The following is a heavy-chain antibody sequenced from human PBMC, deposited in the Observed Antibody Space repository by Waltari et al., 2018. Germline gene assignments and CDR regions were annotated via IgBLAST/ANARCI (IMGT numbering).Heavy chain of an antibody. CDR1: GFTFTAYW. CDR3: GTLEDVAS. CDR2: VKPDGTTK. Sequence: EVQVVESGGGLVQPGESLTLSCRVSGFTFTAYWMHWVRQVPGKGLEWFSGVKPDGTTKNYADSVRGRCTISRDNARNTVHLQLNSLRVEDTAVYYCGTLEDVASWGRGALVTVSS. V-gene: IGHV3-74*01. D-gene: IGHD3-16*01. J-gene: IGHJ4*02.